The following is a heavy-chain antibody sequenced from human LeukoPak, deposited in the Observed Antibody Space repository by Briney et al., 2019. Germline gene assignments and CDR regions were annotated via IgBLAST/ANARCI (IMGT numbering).Heavy chain of an antibody. Sequence: SETLSLTCTVSGGSISSSSYYWGWIRQPPGKGLGWIGSIYYSGSTYYNPSLKSRVTISVDTSKNPFSLKLSSVTAADTAVYYCARKGGDYSNSLSNWFDPWGQGTLVTVSS. CDR2: IYYSGST. CDR3: ARKGGDYSNSLSNWFDP. D-gene: IGHD4-11*01. V-gene: IGHV4-39*01. CDR1: GGSISSSSYY. J-gene: IGHJ5*02.